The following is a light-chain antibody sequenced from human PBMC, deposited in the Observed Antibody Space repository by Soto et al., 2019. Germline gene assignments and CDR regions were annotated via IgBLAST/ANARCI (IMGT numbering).Light chain of an antibody. CDR2: RNN. Sequence: QSVLTQPPSASGTPGQRVTISCSGGNSNIGTNYVYWYQHLPGATPKLLIYRNNHRPSGVPDRFSASKSGTSASLAINGLRYEDEANYYCAGWDDSLHGLVFGTGTKVTVL. CDR1: NSNIGTNY. V-gene: IGLV1-47*01. CDR3: AGWDDSLHGLV. J-gene: IGLJ1*01.